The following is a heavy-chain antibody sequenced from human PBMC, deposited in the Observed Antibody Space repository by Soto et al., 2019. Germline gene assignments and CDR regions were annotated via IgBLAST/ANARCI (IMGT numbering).Heavy chain of an antibody. D-gene: IGHD2-8*01. J-gene: IGHJ6*02. CDR2: IKQDGSEK. Sequence: LRLSCAASGFTFSSYWMSWVRQAPGKGLEWVANIKQDGSEKYYVDSVKGRFTISRDNAKNSLYLQMNSLRAEDTAVYYCARESRDCTNGVCSLLDYYYGMDVWGQGTTGTAP. V-gene: IGHV3-7*01. CDR1: GFTFSSYW. CDR3: ARESRDCTNGVCSLLDYYYGMDV.